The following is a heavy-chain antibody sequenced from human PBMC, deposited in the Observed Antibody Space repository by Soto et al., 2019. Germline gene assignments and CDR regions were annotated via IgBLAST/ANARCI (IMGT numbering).Heavy chain of an antibody. CDR1: GGSISSFY. J-gene: IGHJ4*02. CDR3: ARSYYDILTGYYAGPFDY. CDR2: IYYSGST. V-gene: IGHV4-59*01. D-gene: IGHD3-9*01. Sequence: PSETLSLTCTVSGGSISSFYWSWIRQPPGKGLEWIGYIYYSGSTNYNPSLKSRVTISVDTSKNQFSLKLSSVTAADTAVYYCARSYYDILTGYYAGPFDYWGQGTLVTVSS.